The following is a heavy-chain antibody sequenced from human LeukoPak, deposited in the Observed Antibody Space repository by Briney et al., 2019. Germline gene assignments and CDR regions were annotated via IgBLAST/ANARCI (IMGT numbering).Heavy chain of an antibody. Sequence: PSQTLSLTCTVSGGSISSGSHYWSWIRQPAGKGLEWIGLIYASGSTNYNPSLKSRVTISVDTSKNQFSLKLSSVTAADTAVYYCARESGIAAAGTGVRNWYFDLWGRGSLVTVSS. J-gene: IGHJ2*01. CDR1: GGSISSGSHY. V-gene: IGHV4-61*02. CDR3: ARESGIAAAGTGVRNWYFDL. D-gene: IGHD6-13*01. CDR2: IYASGST.